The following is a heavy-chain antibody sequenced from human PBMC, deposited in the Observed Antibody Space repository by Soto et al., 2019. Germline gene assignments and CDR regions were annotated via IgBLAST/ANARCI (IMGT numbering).Heavy chain of an antibody. J-gene: IGHJ5*02. D-gene: IGHD3-22*01. V-gene: IGHV4-4*07. CDR1: GGAITAYY. Sequence: ETLSLTCTVSGGAITAYYWSWIRQPVGEGLQWIGRVYSTGSTNYNPSLRSRVTMSVDTSQNQFFLRLSSVTAADTAVYYCARDEYYDSNNWFDHWGQGILVTVSS. CDR2: VYSTGST. CDR3: ARDEYYDSNNWFDH.